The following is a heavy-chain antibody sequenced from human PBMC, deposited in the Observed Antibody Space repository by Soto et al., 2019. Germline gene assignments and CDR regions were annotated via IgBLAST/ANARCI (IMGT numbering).Heavy chain of an antibody. CDR2: INHSGST. V-gene: IGHV4-34*01. D-gene: IGHD3-10*01. Sequence: SETLSLTCTVYRESFNRSNLCYILQPPGKGLEWIGEINHSGSTNYNPSLKSRVTISVDTSKNQFSLKLSSVTAADTAVYYCARGQSTDYGSGIFNWFGPWGQG. J-gene: IGHJ5*02. CDR1: RESFNRSN. CDR3: ARGQSTDYGSGIFNWFGP.